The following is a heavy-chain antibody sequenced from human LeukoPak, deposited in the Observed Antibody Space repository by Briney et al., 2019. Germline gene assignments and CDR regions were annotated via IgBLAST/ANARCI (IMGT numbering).Heavy chain of an antibody. V-gene: IGHV3-21*01. D-gene: IGHD3-16*01. CDR2: ISSSGSYK. CDR3: ARVGYRAYEGGGDDYYYYGLDV. Sequence: GGSLRLSCAASGFTFSSYSMTWVRQAPGKGLEWVSSISSSGSYKYYADSVKGRFTISRDNVKNSLFLQMNSLRAEDTAVYYCARVGYRAYEGGGDDYYYYGLDVWGQGTTVTVSS. CDR1: GFTFSSYS. J-gene: IGHJ6*02.